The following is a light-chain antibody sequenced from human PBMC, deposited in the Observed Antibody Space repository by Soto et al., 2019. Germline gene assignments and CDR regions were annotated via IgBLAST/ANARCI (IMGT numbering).Light chain of an antibody. CDR3: QQYGSSPHT. Sequence: SPSGLSFPLGERPSVSWRPSQSVSSNYLAWYQQKPGQAPRLLIYGASSRATGIPDRFSGSGSGTDFTLTISRLEPEDFAVHYCQQYGSSPHTFGQGTRLEIK. V-gene: IGKV3-20*01. CDR2: GAS. J-gene: IGKJ5*01. CDR1: QSVSSNY.